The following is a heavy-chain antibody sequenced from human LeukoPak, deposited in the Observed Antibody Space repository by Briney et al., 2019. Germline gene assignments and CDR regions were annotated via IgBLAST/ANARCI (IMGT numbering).Heavy chain of an antibody. CDR1: GFSFSSHW. CDR3: ARDKIVGATYLDY. Sequence: GGSLRLSCVATGFSFSSHWMSWVRQAPGKGLEWVANIKQDGSERYYVDSVKGRFTISRDNAKTSLYLQMNSLRAEDTAVYYCARDKIVGATYLDYWGQGILVTVSS. D-gene: IGHD1-26*01. CDR2: IKQDGSER. J-gene: IGHJ4*02. V-gene: IGHV3-7*03.